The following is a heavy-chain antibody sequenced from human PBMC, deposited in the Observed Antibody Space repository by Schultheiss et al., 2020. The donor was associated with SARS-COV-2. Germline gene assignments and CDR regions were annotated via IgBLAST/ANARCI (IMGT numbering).Heavy chain of an antibody. CDR2: ISSSSSYI. J-gene: IGHJ6*03. D-gene: IGHD2-2*01. CDR3: ASIPKEYCSSTSWSRTYYYYYIEV. CDR1: GFTFSSYS. V-gene: IGHV3-21*01. Sequence: GGSLRLSCAASGFTFSSYSMNWVRQAPGKGLEWVSSISSSSSYIYYADSVKGRFTIPRDNAKNSLYLQMNSQRAEDTAVYYCASIPKEYCSSTSWSRTYYYYYIEVWGKGATVTVSS.